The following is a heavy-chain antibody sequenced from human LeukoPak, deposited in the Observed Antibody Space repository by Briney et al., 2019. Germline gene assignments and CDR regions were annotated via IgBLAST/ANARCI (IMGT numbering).Heavy chain of an antibody. Sequence: PGRSLRLSCAASGFTFSSYAMHWVRQAPGKGLEWVGRIKSKTDGGTTDYAAPVKGRFTISRDDSKNTLYLQMNSLKTEDTAVYYCTTDPAYYGSGREIDYWGQGTLVTVSS. CDR1: GFTFSSYA. CDR2: IKSKTDGGTT. V-gene: IGHV3-15*01. D-gene: IGHD3-10*01. CDR3: TTDPAYYGSGREIDY. J-gene: IGHJ4*02.